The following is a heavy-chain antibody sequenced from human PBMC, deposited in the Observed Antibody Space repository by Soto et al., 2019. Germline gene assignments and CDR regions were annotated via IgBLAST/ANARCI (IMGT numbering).Heavy chain of an antibody. V-gene: IGHV3-23*01. CDR2: ISGSGGST. CDR1: GFTFSSYA. Sequence: EVQLLESGGGLVQPGGSLRLSCAASGFTFSSYAMSWVRQAPGKGLEWVSAISGSGGSTYYADSVKGRFTISRDNSKNTLYLQMNSLRAEDTAVYYCANPSSWLRDYYYYMDVWGKGTTVTVSS. D-gene: IGHD5-12*01. J-gene: IGHJ6*03. CDR3: ANPSSWLRDYYYYMDV.